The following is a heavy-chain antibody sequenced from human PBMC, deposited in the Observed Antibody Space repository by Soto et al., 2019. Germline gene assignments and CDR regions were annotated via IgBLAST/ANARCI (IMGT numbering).Heavy chain of an antibody. V-gene: IGHV3-49*04. CDR2: IRSKAYGGTT. CDR3: TRVGGILEWWGYYFDY. CDR1: GFTFGDYA. Sequence: GVSLRLSCTASGFTFGDYAMSWGRQAPGKGLEWVGFIRSKAYGGTTEYAASAKGRFTISRDDSRSIAYLQMNSLKTEDTAVYYCTRVGGILEWWGYYFDYWGQGTLVTAPQ. J-gene: IGHJ4*02. D-gene: IGHD3-3*01.